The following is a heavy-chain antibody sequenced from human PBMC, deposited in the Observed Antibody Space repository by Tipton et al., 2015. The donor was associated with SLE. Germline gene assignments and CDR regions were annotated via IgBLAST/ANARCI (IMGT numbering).Heavy chain of an antibody. J-gene: IGHJ6*03. CDR3: ARARSEDDFWRDYVYYYFYMDV. CDR2: IYAVGTT. CDR1: GFSVSNYY. D-gene: IGHD3-3*01. V-gene: IGHV3-53*01. Sequence: GSLRLSCAASGFSVSNYYMSWVRQAPGKGLEWVSIIYAVGTTYHAGSVTGRFAISRDSAQNLFSLKLTSVTAADTAVYFCARARSEDDFWRDYVYYYFYMDVWGRGTTVTVSS.